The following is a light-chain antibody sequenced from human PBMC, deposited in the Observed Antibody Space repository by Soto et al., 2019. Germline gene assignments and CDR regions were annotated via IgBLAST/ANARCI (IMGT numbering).Light chain of an antibody. CDR2: WAS. CDR3: QQYYRPWT. V-gene: IGKV4-1*01. CDR1: QSVLYSSNNKNY. J-gene: IGKJ1*01. Sequence: DIVMTQSPDSLAVSLGERATINCKSSQSVLYSSNNKNYLAWYQQKPGQPPKLLIYWASTRESGVPDRFSRSGSGTDFTLTISSLQAEDVAVYYCQQYYRPWTFGQGTKVEIK.